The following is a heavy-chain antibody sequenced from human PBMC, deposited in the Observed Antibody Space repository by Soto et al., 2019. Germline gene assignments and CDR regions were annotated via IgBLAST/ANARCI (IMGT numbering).Heavy chain of an antibody. CDR3: VRVAGSASWYETDS. CDR1: GYSISSGYY. J-gene: IGHJ4*02. V-gene: IGHV4-38-2*01. D-gene: IGHD6-13*01. CDR2: TYYGASS. Sequence: KTSETLSLTCAVSGYSISSGYYWGWIRQPPGKGLEWLGTTYYGASSYYNPSLRSRITILLDASTNQLSLKLSSVTAADTAVYFCVRVAGSASWYETDSWGRGILVTVSS.